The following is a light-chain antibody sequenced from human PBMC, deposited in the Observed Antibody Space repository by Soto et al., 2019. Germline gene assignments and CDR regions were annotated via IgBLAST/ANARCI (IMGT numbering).Light chain of an antibody. CDR1: QSISNW. CDR2: KAS. J-gene: IGKJ2*01. Sequence: DIPVTQSPSTLSASVGDRVTITCRASQSISNWLAWYQQKPGKAPKLLIYKASSLESGVPSRFSGSGSGTEFTLTISSLQPDDFATYYCQQYNSFLYTFGQGTKLEI. CDR3: QQYNSFLYT. V-gene: IGKV1-5*03.